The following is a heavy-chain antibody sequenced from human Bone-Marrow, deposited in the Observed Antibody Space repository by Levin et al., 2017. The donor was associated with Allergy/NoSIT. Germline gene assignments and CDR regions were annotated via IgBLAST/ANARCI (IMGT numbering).Heavy chain of an antibody. J-gene: IGHJ6*04. Sequence: GESLKISCKASGYTFTNFDINWVRQASGQGLEWMGWMNPNSGNTDFAQKFQGRVTMTRNTSISTAYMELGSLRSEDTAVYYCARTRGFPPIGSDGTGFVYYYYMDVWGKGTTVTVSS. CDR1: GYTFTNFD. CDR3: ARTRGFPPIGSDGTGFVYYYYMDV. D-gene: IGHD6-13*01. CDR2: MNPNSGNT. V-gene: IGHV1-8*01.